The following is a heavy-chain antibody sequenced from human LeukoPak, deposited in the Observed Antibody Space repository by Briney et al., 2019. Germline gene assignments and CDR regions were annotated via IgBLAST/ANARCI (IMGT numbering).Heavy chain of an antibody. Sequence: GGSLRLSCAAPGFTFSSYAMSWVRQAPGKGLEWVSAISGSGGSTYYADSVKGRFTISRDNSKNTLYLQMNSLRAEDTAVYYCAKDRTGFVVAATYADYWGQGTLVTVSS. CDR2: ISGSGGST. CDR3: AKDRTGFVVAATYADY. CDR1: GFTFSSYA. J-gene: IGHJ4*02. D-gene: IGHD2-15*01. V-gene: IGHV3-23*01.